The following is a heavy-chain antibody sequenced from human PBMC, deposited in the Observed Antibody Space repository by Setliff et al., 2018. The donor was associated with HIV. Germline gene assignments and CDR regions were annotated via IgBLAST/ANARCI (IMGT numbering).Heavy chain of an antibody. CDR1: GYLVSTGYY. CDR2: IHYSGST. CDR3: ARETFLASAGTGDY. V-gene: IGHV4-38-2*02. D-gene: IGHD6-13*01. J-gene: IGHJ4*02. Sequence: SETLSLTCAVSGYLVSTGYYWGWIRQPPGKGLEWIGNIHYSGSTYYNPSLKSRVTISVDTSKNQFSLRLSSVTAADTAVYYCARETFLASAGTGDYWGQGTLVTVSS.